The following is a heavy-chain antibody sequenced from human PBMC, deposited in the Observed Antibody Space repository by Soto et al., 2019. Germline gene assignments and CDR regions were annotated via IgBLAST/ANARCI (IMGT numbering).Heavy chain of an antibody. Sequence: QVQLVESGGGVVQPGRSLRLSCAASGFTFSSYGMHWVRQAPGKGLEWVAVISYDGSNKYYADCVKGRFTISRDNSKNTLYLQMNSLRAEDTAVYYCAKVATILEDPEPFDYSGQGTLVTVSS. J-gene: IGHJ4*02. V-gene: IGHV3-30*18. CDR3: AKVATILEDPEPFDY. D-gene: IGHD5-12*01. CDR1: GFTFSSYG. CDR2: ISYDGSNK.